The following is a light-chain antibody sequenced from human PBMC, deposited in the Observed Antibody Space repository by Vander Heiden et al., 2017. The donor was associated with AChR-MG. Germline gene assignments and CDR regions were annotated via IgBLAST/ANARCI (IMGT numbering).Light chain of an antibody. CDR3: LLSYNDVVV. J-gene: IGLJ2*01. Sequence: QAVVLQEPSLTVSPGGTVTRTSAPSTGPATTTHHPYLFQQKPGQAPKLLTFDTNNKHSWTPARFSGSLLGGKGALTLSGAQPEDEADYYCLLSYNDVVVFGGGTKLTVL. CDR2: DTN. CDR1: TGPATTTHH. V-gene: IGLV7-46*01.